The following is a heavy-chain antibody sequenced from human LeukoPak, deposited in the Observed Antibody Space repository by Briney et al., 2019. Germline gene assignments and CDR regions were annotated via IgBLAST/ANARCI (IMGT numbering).Heavy chain of an antibody. D-gene: IGHD3-22*01. Sequence: ASVKVSCKASGYTFTSYGISWVRQAPGQGLEWMGWISAYNGNTNYAQKLQGRVTMTTDTSTSTAYMELRSLKFDDTAVYYCARADYDSSGYYPDYWGQGTLVTVSS. CDR3: ARADYDSSGYYPDY. J-gene: IGHJ4*02. CDR2: ISAYNGNT. V-gene: IGHV1-18*01. CDR1: GYTFTSYG.